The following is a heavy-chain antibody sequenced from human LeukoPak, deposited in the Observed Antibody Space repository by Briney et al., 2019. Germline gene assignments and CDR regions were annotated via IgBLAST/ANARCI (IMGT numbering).Heavy chain of an antibody. V-gene: IGHV4-34*01. CDR3: ARGRVRGYCSSTSCREHYYYYYGMDV. Sequence: SETPSLTCAVYGGSFSGYYWSWIRQPPGKGLEWIGEINHSGSTNYNPSLKSRVTISVDTSKNQFSLKLSSVTAADTAVYYCARGRVRGYCSSTSCREHYYYYYGMDVWGQGTTVTVSS. J-gene: IGHJ6*02. CDR1: GGSFSGYY. CDR2: INHSGST. D-gene: IGHD2-2*01.